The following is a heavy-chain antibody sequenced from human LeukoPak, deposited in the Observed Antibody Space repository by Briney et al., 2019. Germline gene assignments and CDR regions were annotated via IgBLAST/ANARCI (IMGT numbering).Heavy chain of an antibody. J-gene: IGHJ4*02. V-gene: IGHV4-31*03. D-gene: IGHD3-10*01. CDR1: GGSITSDIFY. CDR2: IYYSGST. CDR3: ARDYGSGTYRFDY. Sequence: SETLSLTCTVSGGSITSDIFYWNWIRQHPGKGLEWIGYIYYSGSTYYNPSLKSRVTISVDTSKNQFSLKLSSVTAADTAVYYCARDYGSGTYRFDYWGQGTLVTVSS.